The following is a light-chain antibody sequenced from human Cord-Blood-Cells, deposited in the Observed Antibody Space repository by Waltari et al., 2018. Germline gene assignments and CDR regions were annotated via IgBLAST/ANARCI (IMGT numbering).Light chain of an antibody. CDR2: DAS. V-gene: IGKV1-33*01. CDR1: QDISNY. CDR3: QQYDNLPFT. J-gene: IGKJ3*01. Sequence: DIQMTQSPSSLSASVGDRVTITCQASQDISNYLNWYQQKPGKAPKLLIYDASNLETGVPSRCSGSGAGTDFTFTISSLQPEDIATYDCQQYDNLPFTFGPGTKVDIK.